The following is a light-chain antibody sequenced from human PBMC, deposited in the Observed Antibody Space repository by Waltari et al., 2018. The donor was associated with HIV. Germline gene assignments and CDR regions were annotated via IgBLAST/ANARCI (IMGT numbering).Light chain of an antibody. CDR3: ASWEDSLHGPV. CDR1: SSNIGNNP. J-gene: IGLJ2*01. CDR2: RNK. V-gene: IGLV1-44*01. Sequence: QSVLTQPPSASGTPGQRVTISCSGSSSNIGNNPVEWYQQLPGTAPNLLIYRNKRRPAGVPARISGSRAGTSAAWARGGLQSDDEADYYWASWEDSLHGPVFGGGTKLTVL.